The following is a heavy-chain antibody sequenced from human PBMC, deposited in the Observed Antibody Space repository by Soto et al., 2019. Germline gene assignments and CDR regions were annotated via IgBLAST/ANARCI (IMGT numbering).Heavy chain of an antibody. CDR3: ARGNYYDVLSNRHYYFDN. V-gene: IGHV4-39*02. D-gene: IGHD3-9*01. CDR1: SGSISSPNYY. Sequence: QPQLQESGPGLVKPSETLSLTCTVSSGSISSPNYYWGWIRRPPGRGLEWIGSVDYRGTTYSRPALNSRVSIIVDASTNHFVLEMRSVTAADTAVYYCARGNYYDVLSNRHYYFDNWGLGTLVSFS. J-gene: IGHJ4*02. CDR2: VDYRGTT.